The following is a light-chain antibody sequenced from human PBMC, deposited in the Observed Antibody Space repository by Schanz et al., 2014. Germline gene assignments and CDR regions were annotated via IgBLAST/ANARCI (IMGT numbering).Light chain of an antibody. CDR1: NIGSKS. CDR3: CSYAATFSVV. Sequence: SYELTQPPSVSVAPGKTARITCGGNNIGSKSVHWYQQKPGQAPVLVVYDDADRPSGIPERFSGSKSGYTASLTISGLQTEDEADYYCCSYAATFSVVFGGGTKLTVL. J-gene: IGLJ2*01. CDR2: DDA. V-gene: IGLV3-21*03.